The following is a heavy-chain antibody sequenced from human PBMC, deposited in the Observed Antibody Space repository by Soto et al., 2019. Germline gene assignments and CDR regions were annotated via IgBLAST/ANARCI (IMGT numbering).Heavy chain of an antibody. CDR1: GGSISSYY. CDR3: ARGSYDYVWGTYGMDV. Sequence: LSLTCTVSGGSISSYYWSWIRQPPGKGLEWIGYIYYSGSTNYNPSLKSRVTISVDTSKNQFSLKLSSVTAADTAVYYCARGSYDYVWGTYGMDVWGQGTTVTVSS. CDR2: IYYSGST. V-gene: IGHV4-59*01. J-gene: IGHJ6*02. D-gene: IGHD3-16*01.